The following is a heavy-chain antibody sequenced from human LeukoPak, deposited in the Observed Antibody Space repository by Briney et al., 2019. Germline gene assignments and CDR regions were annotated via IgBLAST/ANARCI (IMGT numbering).Heavy chain of an antibody. D-gene: IGHD3-3*01. CDR3: ARGRGFLVDS. CDR2: TGGSGGNI. V-gene: IGHV3-23*01. J-gene: IGHJ5*01. CDR1: GFTFISYA. Sequence: PGGSLRLSCAASGFTFISYAMSWIRQAPGKGPEWVSVTGGSGGNIYYADSVKGRFTISRDNSKNTLYLQMNSLRAEDTALYYCARGRGFLVDSWGQGTLVTVSS.